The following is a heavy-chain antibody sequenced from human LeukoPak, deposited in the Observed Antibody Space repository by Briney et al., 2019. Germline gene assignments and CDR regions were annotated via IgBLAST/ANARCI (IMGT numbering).Heavy chain of an antibody. Sequence: GESLKISCKGSGYSFTSYWISWVRQMPGKGLEWMGRIDPSDSYTNYSPSFQGHVTISADKSISTAYLQWSSLKASDTAMYYCARMDYYVSGSYYTFDYWGQGTLVTVS. CDR3: ARMDYYVSGSYYTFDY. V-gene: IGHV5-10-1*01. CDR1: GYSFTSYW. D-gene: IGHD3-10*01. J-gene: IGHJ4*02. CDR2: IDPSDSYT.